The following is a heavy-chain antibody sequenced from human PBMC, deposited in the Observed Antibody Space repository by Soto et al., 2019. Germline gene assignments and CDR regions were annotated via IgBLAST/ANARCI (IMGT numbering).Heavy chain of an antibody. V-gene: IGHV3-66*01. D-gene: IGHD1-1*01. CDR3: ASCHWNGPNDY. CDR1: GLTVSDNY. J-gene: IGHJ4*02. Sequence: EVQLEESGGGLVQPGGSLRLSCAASGLTVSDNYMRWVRHAPGKGLEWVSVIYRGGNTYYADSVNGRFTISRDSTKNTLYLQMNSLRDEDTAVYYCASCHWNGPNDYWGQGTLVTVSS. CDR2: IYRGGNT.